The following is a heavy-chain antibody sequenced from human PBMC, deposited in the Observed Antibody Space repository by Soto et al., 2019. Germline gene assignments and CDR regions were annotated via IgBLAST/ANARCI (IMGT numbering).Heavy chain of an antibody. CDR2: IYYSGST. CDR3: ARGSGGYSYGQHFDY. J-gene: IGHJ4*02. D-gene: IGHD5-18*01. Sequence: SETLSLTCTVSGGSISSSSYYWGWIRQPPGKGLEWIGSIYYSGSTYYNPSLKSRVTISVDTSKNQFSLKLSSVTAADTAVYYCARGSGGYSYGQHFDYWGQGTLVTVSS. CDR1: GGSISSSSYY. V-gene: IGHV4-39*01.